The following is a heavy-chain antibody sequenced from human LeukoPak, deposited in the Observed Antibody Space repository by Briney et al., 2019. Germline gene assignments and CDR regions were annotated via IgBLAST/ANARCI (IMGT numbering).Heavy chain of an antibody. CDR2: ILPGDSDT. D-gene: IGHD2-2*01. Sequence: GESLQISCKGSGYSFTSYWIGWVRQMPGKGLEWMGIILPGDSDTRYSPSFQGQVTISADKSINAAYLQWRSLKASDTAMYYCARSGVPGAMTWFDPWGQGTLVTVSS. CDR1: GYSFTSYW. J-gene: IGHJ5*02. CDR3: ARSGVPGAMTWFDP. V-gene: IGHV5-51*01.